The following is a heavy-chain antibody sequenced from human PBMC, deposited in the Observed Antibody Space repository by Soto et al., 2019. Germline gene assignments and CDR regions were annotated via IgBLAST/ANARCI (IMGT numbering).Heavy chain of an antibody. D-gene: IGHD5-18*01. CDR3: ARDGGGTAMPKGGMDV. V-gene: IGHV3-33*01. J-gene: IGHJ6*02. CDR2: IWYDGSNK. CDR1: GFTFSSYG. Sequence: QVQLVESGGGVVQTGRSLRLSCAASGFTFSSYGMHWVRQAPGKGLEWVAVIWYDGSNKYYADSVKGRFTISRDNSKNTLYLQMNSLRAEDTAVYYCARDGGGTAMPKGGMDVWGQGTTVTVSS.